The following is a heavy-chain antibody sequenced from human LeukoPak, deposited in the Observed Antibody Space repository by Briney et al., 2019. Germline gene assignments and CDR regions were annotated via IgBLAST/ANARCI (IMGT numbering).Heavy chain of an antibody. CDR3: AKDHPPHSVMLYCDY. J-gene: IGHJ4*02. D-gene: IGHD2-8*01. V-gene: IGHV3-23*01. Sequence: PGGSLRLSCAASGFTFSNYAMSWVRQAPGKGLEWVSAISGSGGSTYYADSVKGRFTISRDNSKNTLYLQMNSLRAEDTAVYYCAKDHPPHSVMLYCDYWGQGTLVTVSS. CDR1: GFTFSNYA. CDR2: ISGSGGST.